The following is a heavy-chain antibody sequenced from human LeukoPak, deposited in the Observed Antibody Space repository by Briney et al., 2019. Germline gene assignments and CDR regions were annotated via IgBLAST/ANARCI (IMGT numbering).Heavy chain of an antibody. V-gene: IGHV3-23*01. CDR2: ISGSGGST. CDR1: GFTFSSYA. CDR3: AKDRIAVAGYAFDI. J-gene: IGHJ3*02. Sequence: PGGSLRLSCAASGFTFSSYAMSWVRQAPGKGLEWVSAISGSGGSTYYADSVKGRFTISRDNAKNSLYLQMNSLRAEDTALYYCAKDRIAVAGYAFDIWGQGTMVTVSS. D-gene: IGHD6-19*01.